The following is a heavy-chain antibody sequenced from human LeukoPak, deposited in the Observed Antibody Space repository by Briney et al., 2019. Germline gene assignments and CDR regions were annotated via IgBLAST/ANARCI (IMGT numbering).Heavy chain of an antibody. Sequence: ASVKVSCKASGYTFTSYGISWVRQAPGQGLEWMRWINPNSGGTNYAQKFQGRVTMTRDTSISTAYMELSRLRSDDTAVYYCARERHYYDSSGYYGAEYFQHRGQGTLVTVSS. J-gene: IGHJ1*01. CDR2: INPNSGGT. V-gene: IGHV1-2*02. CDR1: GYTFTSYG. D-gene: IGHD3-22*01. CDR3: ARERHYYDSSGYYGAEYFQH.